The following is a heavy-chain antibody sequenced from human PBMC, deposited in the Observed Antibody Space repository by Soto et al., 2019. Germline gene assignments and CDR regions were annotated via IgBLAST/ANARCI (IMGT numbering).Heavy chain of an antibody. CDR1: GFTFSSYW. V-gene: IGHV3-74*01. CDR3: ARDQRVYYDFWSGYSSYYYYGMDV. Sequence: EVQLVESGGGLVQPGGSLRLSCAASGFTFSSYWMHWVRQAPGKGLVWVSRINSDGSSTSYADSVKGRFTISRDNAQNTLYLQMNSLRAEDTAVYYCARDQRVYYDFWSGYSSYYYYGMDVWGQGTTVTVSS. D-gene: IGHD3-3*01. CDR2: INSDGSST. J-gene: IGHJ6*02.